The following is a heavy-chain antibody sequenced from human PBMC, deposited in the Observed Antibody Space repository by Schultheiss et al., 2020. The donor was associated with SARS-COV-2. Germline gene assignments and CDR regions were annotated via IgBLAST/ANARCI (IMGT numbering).Heavy chain of an antibody. J-gene: IGHJ4*02. CDR3: ARPGIQLWLQFDY. Sequence: GESLKISCAASGFTFSSYGMHWVRQAPGKGLEWVAVIWYDGCNKYYADSVKGRFTISRDNSKNTLYLQMNSLRAEDTAVYYCARPGIQLWLQFDYWGQGTLVTVSS. V-gene: IGHV3-33*01. CDR1: GFTFSSYG. CDR2: IWYDGCNK. D-gene: IGHD5-18*01.